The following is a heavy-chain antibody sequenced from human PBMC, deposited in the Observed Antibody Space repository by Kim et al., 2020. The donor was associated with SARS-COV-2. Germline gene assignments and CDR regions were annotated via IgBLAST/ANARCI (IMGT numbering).Heavy chain of an antibody. Sequence: VSVKVSCKASGYTFTSYGISWVRQAPGQGLEWMGWISAYNGNTNYAQNLQGRVSMTTDTSTSTAYMELRSLRSDDTALYYCARDLASYCSSTSCYSLEADYWGQGTLVTVSS. D-gene: IGHD2-2*01. V-gene: IGHV1-18*01. J-gene: IGHJ4*02. CDR2: ISAYNGNT. CDR1: GYTFTSYG. CDR3: ARDLASYCSSTSCYSLEADY.